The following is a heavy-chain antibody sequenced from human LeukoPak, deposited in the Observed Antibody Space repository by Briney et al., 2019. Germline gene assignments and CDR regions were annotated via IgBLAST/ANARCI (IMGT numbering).Heavy chain of an antibody. V-gene: IGHV3-30*01. CDR1: GFTFSSYA. CDR3: ARDDRITMIVYVFDY. CDR2: ISYDGSNK. Sequence: PGRSLRLSCAASGFTFSSYAMHWVRQAPGKGLEWVAVISYDGSNKYYADSVKGRFTISRDNSKNRLYLQMNSLRAEDTAVYYCARDDRITMIVYVFDYWGQGTLVTVSS. J-gene: IGHJ4*02. D-gene: IGHD3-22*01.